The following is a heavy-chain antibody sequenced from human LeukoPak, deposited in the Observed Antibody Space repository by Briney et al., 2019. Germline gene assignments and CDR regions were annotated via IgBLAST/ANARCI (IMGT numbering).Heavy chain of an antibody. CDR1: GFTFSSYA. V-gene: IGHV3-30-3*01. CDR3: ARTAEFDY. CDR2: ISYDGSNK. Sequence: PGGSLRLSCAASGFTFSSYAMRWVRQAPVKGLEWVAVISYDGSNKYYADSVKGRFTISRDNSKNTLYLQMNSLRAEDTAVYYCARTAEFDYWGQGTLVTVPS. J-gene: IGHJ4*02.